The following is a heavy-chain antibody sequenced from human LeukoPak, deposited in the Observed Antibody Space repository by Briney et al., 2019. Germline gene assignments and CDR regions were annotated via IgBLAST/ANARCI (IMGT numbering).Heavy chain of an antibody. Sequence: GGSLRLSCAASGFTFSTYKMNWVRQAPGKGLEWVSSISSSSSDIYYADSVKGRFTISRDNAKNSLYLQTHSLRGEDTAVYFCARDGVISGVDYWGQGTLVTVSS. D-gene: IGHD6-19*01. CDR3: ARDGVISGVDY. V-gene: IGHV3-21*06. CDR2: ISSSSSDI. CDR1: GFTFSTYK. J-gene: IGHJ4*02.